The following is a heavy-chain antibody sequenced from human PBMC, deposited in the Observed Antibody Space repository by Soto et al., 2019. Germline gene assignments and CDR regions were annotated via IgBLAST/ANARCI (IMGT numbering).Heavy chain of an antibody. D-gene: IGHD1-26*01. J-gene: IGHJ4*01. CDR3: AKEGGLSGSYYISSSYYFDY. V-gene: IGHV3-30*18. CDR1: GFTFSSYG. CDR2: ISYDGSNT. Sequence: QVQLVESGGGVVQPGRSLRLSCVASGFTFSSYGMHWVRQAPGKGLEWVAIISYDGSNTYYADSVKGRFTISRDNSKNPLYLQMNSLRAEDTSVYYCAKEGGLSGSYYISSSYYFDYWGHGTLVTVSS.